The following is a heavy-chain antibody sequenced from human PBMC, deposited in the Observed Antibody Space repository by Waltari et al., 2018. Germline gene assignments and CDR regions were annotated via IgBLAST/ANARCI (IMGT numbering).Heavy chain of an antibody. CDR2: ISSRSTYI. CDR3: ARDGSY. J-gene: IGHJ4*02. V-gene: IGHV3-21*01. Sequence: EVQLVESGGGLVKPGGSLRLFCAASGFTFRNDGMNGVRQAPGKGLEWVSSISSRSTYIDYTDSVKGRFTISRDNAKNSLYLQMNSLRAEDTAVYYCARDGSYWGQGTLVTVSS. CDR1: GFTFRNDG.